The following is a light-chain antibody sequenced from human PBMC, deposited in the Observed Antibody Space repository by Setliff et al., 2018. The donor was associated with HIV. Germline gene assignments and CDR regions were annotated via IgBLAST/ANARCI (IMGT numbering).Light chain of an antibody. CDR3: SSYTSSSTLRV. CDR2: EVS. J-gene: IGLJ1*01. CDR1: SSDVGGYNY. Sequence: LTQPASVSGSPGQSITISCTGTSSDVGGYNYVSWYQQHPGKAPKLMIYEVSNRPSGVSNRFSGSKSGNTASLTISGLQAEDEADYYCSSYTSSSTLRVFGTGTKVT. V-gene: IGLV2-14*01.